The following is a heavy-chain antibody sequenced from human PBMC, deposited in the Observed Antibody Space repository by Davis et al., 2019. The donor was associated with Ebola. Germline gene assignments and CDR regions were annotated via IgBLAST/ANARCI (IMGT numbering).Heavy chain of an antibody. V-gene: IGHV4-59*11. J-gene: IGHJ6*03. CDR2: IYYSGST. CDR3: ARDPGPLGFWSGSIPYYYMDV. D-gene: IGHD3-3*01. CDR1: GGSISSHY. Sequence: PGGSLRLSCTVSGGSISSHYWSWIRQPPGKGLEWIGYIYYSGSTNYNPSLKSRVTISVDTSKNQFSLKLSSVTAADTAVYYCARDPGPLGFWSGSIPYYYMDVWGKGTTVTVSS.